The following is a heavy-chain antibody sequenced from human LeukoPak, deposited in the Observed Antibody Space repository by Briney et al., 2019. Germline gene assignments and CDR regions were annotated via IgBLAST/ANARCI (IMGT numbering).Heavy chain of an antibody. J-gene: IGHJ4*02. V-gene: IGHV5-10-1*01. CDR1: GYSFTSYW. CDR3: ARPGARGYCSGGSCYSDY. Sequence: RGESLKISCKASGYSFTSYWISWVRQMPGKGLEWMGRIDPSDSYTNYSPSFQGHVTISADKSISTAYLQWSSLKASDTAMYYCARPGARGYCSGGSCYSDYWGQGTLVTVSS. CDR2: IDPSDSYT. D-gene: IGHD2-15*01.